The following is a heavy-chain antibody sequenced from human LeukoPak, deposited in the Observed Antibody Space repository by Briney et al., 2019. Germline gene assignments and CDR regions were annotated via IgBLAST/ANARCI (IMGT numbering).Heavy chain of an antibody. CDR3: ARGWDYDSGGRPTAYVY. CDR2: FIPIFGTA. J-gene: IGHJ4*02. Sequence: ASVKVSCKASGGTFSSYAISWVRQAPGQGLEWMGGFIPIFGTANYAQKFQGKVTITADESTSTAYMELSSLRSEDTAVYYCARGWDYDSGGRPTAYVYWGQGTLVSVSS. CDR1: GGTFSSYA. V-gene: IGHV1-69*13. D-gene: IGHD3-22*01.